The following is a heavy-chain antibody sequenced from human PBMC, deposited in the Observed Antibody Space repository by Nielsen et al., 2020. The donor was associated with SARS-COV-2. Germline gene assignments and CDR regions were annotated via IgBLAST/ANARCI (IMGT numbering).Heavy chain of an antibody. CDR2: IGAIDGST. J-gene: IGHJ4*02. V-gene: IGHV3-23*01. Sequence: GESLKISCAASGFPFMRYAMSWVRQAPGKGLEWVSSIGAIDGSTNYAESLRGRFTISRDNSKNTLYLQINSLRGEDTAVYYCVRDPGFGAIDCWGQGTRVTVSS. D-gene: IGHD3-10*01. CDR3: VRDPGFGAIDC. CDR1: GFPFMRYA.